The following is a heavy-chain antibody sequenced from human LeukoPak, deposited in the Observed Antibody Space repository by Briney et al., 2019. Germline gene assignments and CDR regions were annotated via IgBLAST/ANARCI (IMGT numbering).Heavy chain of an antibody. CDR3: ARVRSGLHMDV. Sequence: PGGSLRLSCAASGFTFNTYSMNWVRQAPGKGLEWVSSISSSSSYIYYVDSVKGRFTISRDNAKNSLYLQMNSLRAEDTALYYCARVRSGLHMDVWGQGTTVTVSS. CDR2: ISSSSSYI. CDR1: GFTFNTYS. V-gene: IGHV3-21*01. J-gene: IGHJ6*02. D-gene: IGHD2-15*01.